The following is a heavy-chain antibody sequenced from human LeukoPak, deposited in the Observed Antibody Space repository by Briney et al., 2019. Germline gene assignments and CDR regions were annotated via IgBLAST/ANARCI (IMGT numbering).Heavy chain of an antibody. D-gene: IGHD3-9*01. CDR3: ARGEYYDILTGLDWFDY. CDR1: GFTFSTYS. Sequence: PGGSLRLSCAASGFTFSTYSGNWVRQAPGKGLEWVSSIGSSSSFIYYADSVKGRFTISRDNAKNSLYLQMNSLRAEDTAVYYCARGEYYDILTGLDWFDYWGQGTLVTVSS. J-gene: IGHJ4*02. V-gene: IGHV3-21*01. CDR2: IGSSSSFI.